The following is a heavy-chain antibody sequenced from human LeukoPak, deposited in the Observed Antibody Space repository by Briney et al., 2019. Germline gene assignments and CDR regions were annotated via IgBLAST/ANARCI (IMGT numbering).Heavy chain of an antibody. J-gene: IGHJ4*02. CDR2: IYTSGST. CDR3: ARGSGGVMNY. D-gene: IGHD3-16*01. Sequence: SQTLSLTCTVSGGSISSGSYYWSWIRQPAGKGLEWIGRIYTSGSTNYNPSLKSRVTISVDTAKNQFSLKLSSVTAADTAVYYCARGSGGVMNYWGQGTLVTVSS. CDR1: GGSISSGSYY. V-gene: IGHV4-61*02.